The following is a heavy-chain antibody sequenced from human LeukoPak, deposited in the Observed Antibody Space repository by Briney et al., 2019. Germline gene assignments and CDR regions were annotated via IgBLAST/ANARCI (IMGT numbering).Heavy chain of an antibody. CDR2: ICHSGST. J-gene: IGHJ4*02. CDR1: GYSISSGYY. V-gene: IGHV4-38-2*01. CDR3: ARLPYSSSSDY. D-gene: IGHD6-6*01. Sequence: PSETLSLTCAVSGYSISSGYYWGWIRQPPGKGLEWIGSICHSGSTYYNPSLKSRVTISVDTSKNQFSLKLSSVTAADTAVYYCARLPYSSSSDYWGQGTLVTVSS.